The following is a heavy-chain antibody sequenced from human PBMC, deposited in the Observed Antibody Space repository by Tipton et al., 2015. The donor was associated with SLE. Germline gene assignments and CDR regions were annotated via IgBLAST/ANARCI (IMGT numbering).Heavy chain of an antibody. V-gene: IGHV4-61*09. CDR1: GGSISSAGCYY. CDR2: IYTSGST. J-gene: IGHJ6*02. D-gene: IGHD3-16*01. Sequence: TLSLTCSVSGGSISSAGCYYWTWIRLPAGKGLEWSGHIYTSGSTKYNPPLQSRVSIPKDTSKNQFSRKLSSVTAADTAVYYCARGRDYYDYATDVWGQGTTVTVSS. CDR3: ARGRDYYDYATDV.